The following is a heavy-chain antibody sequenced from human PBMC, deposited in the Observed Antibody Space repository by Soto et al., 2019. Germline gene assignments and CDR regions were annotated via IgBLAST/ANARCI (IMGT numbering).Heavy chain of an antibody. D-gene: IGHD3-22*01. CDR1: GGTFSRYA. Sequence: SVKVSCKASGGTFSRYAISWVRQAPGQGLEWMGGIIPMFGTANYAQKFKGRVTITADEPTRTAYMDLRGLRSEDTAVYYCARGWGYESSDYYYAYWGQGTLVTVSS. CDR2: IIPMFGTA. CDR3: ARGWGYESSDYYYAY. V-gene: IGHV1-69*13. J-gene: IGHJ4*02.